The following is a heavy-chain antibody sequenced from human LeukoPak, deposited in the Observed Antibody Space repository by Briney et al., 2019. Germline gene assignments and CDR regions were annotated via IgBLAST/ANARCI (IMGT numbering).Heavy chain of an antibody. J-gene: IGHJ6*03. V-gene: IGHV3-23*01. CDR3: AKDGGWGDYYYMDV. CDR1: GFAFSSYA. Sequence: GGSLRLSCAASGFAFSSYATSWVRQAPGKGLEWVSAISGSGGSTYYADSVKGRFTISRDNSKNTLYLQMNSLRAEDTAVYYCAKDGGWGDYYYMDVWGKGTTVTVSS. D-gene: IGHD3-10*01. CDR2: ISGSGGST.